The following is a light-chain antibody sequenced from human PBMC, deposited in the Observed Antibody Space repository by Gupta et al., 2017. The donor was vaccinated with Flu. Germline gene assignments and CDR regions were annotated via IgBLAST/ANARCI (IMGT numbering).Light chain of an antibody. Sequence: VTLGTPASSYCSTSHCRGDNDGNNHLDWFQQRPGQAPRRLIYKASNREYGVPYRFSGSGSGRDFTLKISRGEADDLGVYCCNQCEHWPSAFGQGTQVEIK. CDR3: NQCEHWPSA. V-gene: IGKV2-30*01. J-gene: IGKJ1*01. CDR2: KAS. CDR1: HCRGDNDGNNH.